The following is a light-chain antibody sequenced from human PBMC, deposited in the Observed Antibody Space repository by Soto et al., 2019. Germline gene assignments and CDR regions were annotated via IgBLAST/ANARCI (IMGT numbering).Light chain of an antibody. J-gene: IGLJ1*01. CDR1: SSNIGAGYD. CDR3: CSYADRFV. Sequence: QAVVTQPPSVSGAPGQRVTISCTGSSSNIGAGYDVHWYQVVPGTAPKLLIYGDTNRPSGVPDRFSGSKSGSSASLAITGLQAEDEADYYCCSYADRFVFGTGTKLTVL. V-gene: IGLV1-40*01. CDR2: GDT.